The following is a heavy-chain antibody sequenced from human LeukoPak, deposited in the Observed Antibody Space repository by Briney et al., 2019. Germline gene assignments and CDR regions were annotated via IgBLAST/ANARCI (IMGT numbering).Heavy chain of an antibody. CDR1: GGSISSGGYS. CDR2: IYHSGST. D-gene: IGHD2-15*01. J-gene: IGHJ2*01. V-gene: IGHV4-30-2*01. Sequence: SETLSLTCAVSGGSISSGGYSWSWIRQPPGKGLEWIGYIYHSGSTYYNPSLESRVTISVDRSKNQFSLKLSSVTAADTAVYYCARATYCSGGSCSAYWYFDLWGRGTLVTVSS. CDR3: ARATYCSGGSCSAYWYFDL.